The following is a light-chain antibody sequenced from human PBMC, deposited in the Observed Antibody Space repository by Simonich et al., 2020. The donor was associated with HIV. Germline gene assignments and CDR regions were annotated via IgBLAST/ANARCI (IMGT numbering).Light chain of an antibody. CDR3: QQYNDWPPWT. J-gene: IGKJ1*01. CDR1: QSVSSN. V-gene: IGKV3-15*01. CDR2: GAS. Sequence: EKVMTQSPATLSGYPGERATLSCRTRQSVSSNLALYQQKTGQAPRLLIYGASTRATGIPDRFSGGGAETEFTLTISSMQSEDFAVYYCQQYNDWPPWTFGQGTKVEIK.